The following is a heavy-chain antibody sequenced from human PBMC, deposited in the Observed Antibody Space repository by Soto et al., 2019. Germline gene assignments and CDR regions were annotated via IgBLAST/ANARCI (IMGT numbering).Heavy chain of an antibody. CDR3: ARDITIWGVVPRLGYYGLDV. D-gene: IGHD3-3*01. CDR1: GFTFSSYG. CDR2: IWYDGSNK. Sequence: GGSLRLSCAASGFTFSSYGMHWVRQAPGKGLEWVAVIWYDGSNKYYADSVKGRFTISRDNSKNTLYLQMNSLRAEDTAVYYCARDITIWGVVPRLGYYGLDVWGQGTTVTVSS. V-gene: IGHV3-33*01. J-gene: IGHJ6*01.